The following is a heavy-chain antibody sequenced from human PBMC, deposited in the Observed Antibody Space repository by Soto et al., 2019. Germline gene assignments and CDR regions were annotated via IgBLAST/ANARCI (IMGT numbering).Heavy chain of an antibody. CDR2: INYSGST. J-gene: IGHJ5*02. Sequence: SETLSLTCAVYGGSFSGYYCSWIRQPPGKGLEWIGEINYSGSTNYNPSLKSRVTISVDTSKNQFSLNLSSVTAADTAVYYCARVLFGRGNWFDPWGQGTLVTVSS. CDR1: GGSFSGYY. V-gene: IGHV4-34*01. CDR3: ARVLFGRGNWFDP. D-gene: IGHD3-3*01.